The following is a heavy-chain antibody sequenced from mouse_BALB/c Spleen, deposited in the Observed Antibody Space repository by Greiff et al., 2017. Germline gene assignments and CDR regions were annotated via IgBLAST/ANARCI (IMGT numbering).Heavy chain of an antibody. D-gene: IGHD2-4*01. Sequence: QVQLQQPGAELVKPGASVKLSCKASGYTFTSYWMHWVKQRPGQGLEWIGEINPSNGRTNYNEKFKSKATLTVDKSSSTAYMQLSSLTSEDSAVYYCARPTMITGGFDYWGQGTTRTVSS. CDR2: INPSNGRT. CDR1: GYTFTSYW. CDR3: ARPTMITGGFDY. V-gene: IGHV1S81*02. J-gene: IGHJ2*01.